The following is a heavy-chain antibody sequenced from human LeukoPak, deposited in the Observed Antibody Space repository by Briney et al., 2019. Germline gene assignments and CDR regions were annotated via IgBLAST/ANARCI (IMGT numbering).Heavy chain of an antibody. V-gene: IGHV1-18*01. J-gene: IGHJ1*01. CDR1: GYTFTTYS. CDR2: ISVNNGGT. D-gene: IGHD2-2*01. Sequence: ASVTVSCMASGYTFTTYSLAGVRQAPGQSLEWMGWISVNNGGTNYAQSFQDRVTLTRDTSTNTAYLELRSLRSDDTAIIYCATATQPRGYFLHWGQGTLVTVSS. CDR3: ATATQPRGYFLH.